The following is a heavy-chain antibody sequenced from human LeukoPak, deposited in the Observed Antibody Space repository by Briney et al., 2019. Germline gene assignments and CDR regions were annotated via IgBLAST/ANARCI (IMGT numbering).Heavy chain of an antibody. J-gene: IGHJ4*02. CDR2: ISSSSSYI. CDR3: ARSYDYVWGSYRYFDY. CDR1: GFTFSSYS. D-gene: IGHD3-16*02. V-gene: IGHV3-21*01. Sequence: GGSLRLSCAASGFTFSSYSMNWVRQAPGKGLEWVSSISSSSSYIYYADSVKGRFTISRDNSKNTLYLQMNSLRAEDTAVYYCARSYDYVWGSYRYFDYWGQGTLVTVSS.